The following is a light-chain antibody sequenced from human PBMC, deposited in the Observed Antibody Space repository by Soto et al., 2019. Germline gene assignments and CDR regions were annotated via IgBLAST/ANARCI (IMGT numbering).Light chain of an antibody. CDR1: QGIRNN. J-gene: IGKJ3*01. CDR2: AAS. CDR3: QTYNSAPIFS. V-gene: IGKV1-27*01. Sequence: DVQLTQSPSSLSGSVGDRVTITCRASQGIRNNLAWYQQKPGKVPNLLIYAASTLQSGVPGRFSGSASGTDFTLTISGLQPEDVATYYCQTYNSAPIFSFGPGTKVDIK.